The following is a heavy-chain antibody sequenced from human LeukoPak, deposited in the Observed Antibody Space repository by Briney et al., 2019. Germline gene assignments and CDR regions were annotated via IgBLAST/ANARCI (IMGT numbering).Heavy chain of an antibody. V-gene: IGHV4-59*08. D-gene: IGHD6-6*01. CDR3: ARYSAPSIAARPGFDY. J-gene: IGHJ4*02. CDR2: IYYSGST. Sequence: SETLSLTCTVSGGSISSYYWSWIRQLPGKGLEWIGYIYYSGSTNYNPSLKSRVTISVDTSKNQFSLKLSSVTAADTAVYYCARYSAPSIAARPGFDYWGQGTLVTVSS. CDR1: GGSISSYY.